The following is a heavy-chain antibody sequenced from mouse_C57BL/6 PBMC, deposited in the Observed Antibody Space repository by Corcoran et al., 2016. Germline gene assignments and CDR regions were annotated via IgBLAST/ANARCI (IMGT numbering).Heavy chain of an antibody. J-gene: IGHJ1*03. Sequence: EVQLQQSGPELVKPGASVKISCKASGYTFTDYYMNWVKQSHGKSLEWIGDINPNNGGTSYNQKFKGKATLTVDKSSSTAYMELRSLTSEDSAVYYCARPNWDWYVDVWGRGTTVTVSS. CDR2: INPNNGGT. CDR1: GYTFTDYY. D-gene: IGHD4-1*01. CDR3: ARPNWDWYVDV. V-gene: IGHV1-26*01.